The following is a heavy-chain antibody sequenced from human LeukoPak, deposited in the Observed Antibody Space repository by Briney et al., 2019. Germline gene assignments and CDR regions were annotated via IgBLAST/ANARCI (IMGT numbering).Heavy chain of an antibody. Sequence: ASVKVSCKASGYTFTSYGISWVRQAPGQGLEWMGWISAYNGNTNYAQKLQGRVTMTTDTSTSTAYMGLRSLRSDDTAVYYCARERFLYCSSTSCYEGYYYYGMDVWGQGTTVTVSS. CDR3: ARERFLYCSSTSCYEGYYYYGMDV. J-gene: IGHJ6*02. CDR1: GYTFTSYG. V-gene: IGHV1-18*01. CDR2: ISAYNGNT. D-gene: IGHD2-2*01.